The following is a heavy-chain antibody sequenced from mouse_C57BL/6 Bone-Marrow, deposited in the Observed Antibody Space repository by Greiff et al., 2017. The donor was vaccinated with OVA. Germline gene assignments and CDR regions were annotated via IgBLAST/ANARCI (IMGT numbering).Heavy chain of an antibody. CDR2: ISSGGDYI. J-gene: IGHJ4*01. Sequence: EVQVVESGAGLVKPGGSLKLSCAASGFTFSSYAMSWVRQTPEKRLEWVAYISSGGDYIYYADTVKGRFTISRDNARNTLYLQMSSLKSEDTAMYYCTRDDGYYVGAMDYWGQGTSVTVSS. CDR1: GFTFSSYA. CDR3: TRDDGYYVGAMDY. V-gene: IGHV5-9-1*02. D-gene: IGHD2-3*01.